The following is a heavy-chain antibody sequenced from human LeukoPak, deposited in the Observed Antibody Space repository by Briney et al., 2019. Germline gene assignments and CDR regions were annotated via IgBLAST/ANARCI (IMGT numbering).Heavy chain of an antibody. CDR2: INPSGGST. CDR3: ARGQRYSSSWYTRTTDYYYYYGMDV. V-gene: IGHV1-46*01. Sequence: GASVKVSCKASGYTFTSYYMHWVRQAPGQGLEWMGIINPSGGSTSYAQKFQGRVTMTRDTSTSTVYMELSSLRSEDTAVYYCARGQRYSSSWYTRTTDYYYYYGMDVWGQGTTVTVSS. CDR1: GYTFTSYY. J-gene: IGHJ6*02. D-gene: IGHD6-13*01.